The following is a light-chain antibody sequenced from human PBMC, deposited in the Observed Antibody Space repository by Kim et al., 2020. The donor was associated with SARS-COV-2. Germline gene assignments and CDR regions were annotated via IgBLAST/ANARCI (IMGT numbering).Light chain of an antibody. J-gene: IGLJ3*02. CDR2: NTN. Sequence: QAVVTQEPSLTVSPVGTVTLTCASSAGAVTIGSYPNWFQQKPGQAPRALIYNTNKKHSWTPARFSGSLLGGKATLTLSNVQPDDVADYYCVLYYGGARVFGGGTQLTVL. CDR3: VLYYGGARV. V-gene: IGLV7-43*01. CDR1: AGAVTIGSY.